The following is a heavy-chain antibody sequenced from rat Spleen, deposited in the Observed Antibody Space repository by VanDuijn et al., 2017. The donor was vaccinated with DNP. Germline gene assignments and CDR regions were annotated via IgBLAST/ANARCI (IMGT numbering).Heavy chain of an antibody. Sequence: EVQLVESGGGLVQPGRSLKLSCAASGFTFSNYYMAWVRQAPKKGLEWVATISTSGSRTYYPDSVKGRFTISRDNAKSSLYLQMNSLKSEDTATYYCARQPQFLTTVATRYFDYWGQGVMVTVSS. V-gene: IGHV5-25*01. D-gene: IGHD1-3*01. CDR3: ARQPQFLTTVATRYFDY. CDR2: ISTSGSRT. J-gene: IGHJ2*01. CDR1: GFTFSNYY.